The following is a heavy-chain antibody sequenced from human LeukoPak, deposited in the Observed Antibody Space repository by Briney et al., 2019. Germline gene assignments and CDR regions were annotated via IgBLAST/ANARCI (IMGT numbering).Heavy chain of an antibody. J-gene: IGHJ4*02. Sequence: GGSLRLSCAASGFTFSDHYMDWVRQAPGKGLEWVGRPRNKANSYTTEYAASVKGRFTISRDDSKNSLYLQMNSLKTEDTAVYYCVREGTTDYWGQGTLVTVSS. V-gene: IGHV3-72*01. CDR3: VREGTTDY. D-gene: IGHD4-11*01. CDR2: PRNKANSYTT. CDR1: GFTFSDHY.